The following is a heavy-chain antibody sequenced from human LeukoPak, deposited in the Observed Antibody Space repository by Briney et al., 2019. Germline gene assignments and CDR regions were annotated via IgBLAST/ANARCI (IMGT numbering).Heavy chain of an antibody. V-gene: IGHV3-30*18. J-gene: IGHJ4*02. CDR3: AKDSPSGSYSNGVDY. CDR2: ISYDGSNK. CDR1: GFTFSSYG. Sequence: GGSLRLSCAASGFTFSSYGMHWVRQAPGKGLEWVAVISYDGSNKYCADSVKGRFTISRDNSKNTLYLQMNSLRAEDTAVYYCAKDSPSGSYSNGVDYWGQGTLVTVSS. D-gene: IGHD1-26*01.